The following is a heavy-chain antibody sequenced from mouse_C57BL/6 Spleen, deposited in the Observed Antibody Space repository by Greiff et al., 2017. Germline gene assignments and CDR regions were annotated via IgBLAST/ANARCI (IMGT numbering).Heavy chain of an antibody. CDR1: GYTFTDHT. V-gene: IGHV1-78*01. J-gene: IGHJ2*01. D-gene: IGHD1-1*01. CDR2: IYPRDGST. Sequence: VQLQQSDAELVKPGASVKISCTVSGYTFTDHTIHWMKQRPEQGLEWIGYIYPRDGSTKYNEKFKGKATLTADKSSSTAFMQLNSLTSEDSAVYFCARGIHYYGSSYGYWGQGTTLTVSS. CDR3: ARGIHYYGSSYGY.